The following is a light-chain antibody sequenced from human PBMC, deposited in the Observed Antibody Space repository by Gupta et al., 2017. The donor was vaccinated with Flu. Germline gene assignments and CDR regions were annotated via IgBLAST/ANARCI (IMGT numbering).Light chain of an antibody. CDR1: SSNIGSNT. CDR2: TDD. V-gene: IGLV1-44*01. CDR3: AAWDDSLNGRV. J-gene: IGLJ3*02. Sequence: QSVLTQPPSASGTPGQRVTISCSGSSSNIGSNTVNWYQQLPGTAPKLLIYTDDQRPSGVTDRFSGSKSGTSASLAISGLQSEDEADDFCAAWDDSLNGRVFGGGTKLTVL.